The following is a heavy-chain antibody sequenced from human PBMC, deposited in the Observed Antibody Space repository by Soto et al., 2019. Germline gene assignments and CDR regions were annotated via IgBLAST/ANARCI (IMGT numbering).Heavy chain of an antibody. Sequence: PSETLSLTCTVSGGSIASSSYYWGWIRQPPGKGLEWIGSIYYSGSTYYNPSLKSRVTMSVDTSKNQFSLKLTSVTAADTAVYYCARQSVSGSSYIDYRDGLAFSGQRTTVPVSS. V-gene: IGHV4-39*01. CDR3: ARQSVSGSSYIDYRDGLAF. D-gene: IGHD3-10*01. CDR1: GGSIASSSYY. CDR2: IYYSGST. J-gene: IGHJ6*01.